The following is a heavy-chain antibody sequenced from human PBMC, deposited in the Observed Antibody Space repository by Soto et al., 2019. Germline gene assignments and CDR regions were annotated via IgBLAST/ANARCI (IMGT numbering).Heavy chain of an antibody. CDR3: ARDLGGEGYCSGGSCYQGY. CDR2: ISAYNGNT. D-gene: IGHD2-15*01. CDR1: GYTFTSYG. J-gene: IGHJ4*02. V-gene: IGHV1-18*01. Sequence: QVPLVQSGAEVKKPGASVKVSCKASGYTFTSYGISWVRQAPAQGLERMGWISAYNGNTNYAQKLQGRVTMTTDTSTSTAYMELRSLRSDDTAVYYCARDLGGEGYCSGGSCYQGYWGQGTLVTVSS.